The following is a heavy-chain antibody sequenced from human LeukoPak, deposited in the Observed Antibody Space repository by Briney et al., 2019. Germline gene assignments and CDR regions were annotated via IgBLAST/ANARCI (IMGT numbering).Heavy chain of an antibody. Sequence: PGRSLRLSCAASGFTFDDYAMHWVRQAPGKGLEWVSGISSSSSYIYYADSVKGRFTISRDNAKNSLYLQMNSLRAEDTAVYYCVLGRSRSFDYWGQGTLVTVSS. J-gene: IGHJ4*02. CDR2: ISSSSSYI. V-gene: IGHV3-21*01. D-gene: IGHD6-13*01. CDR3: VLGRSRSFDY. CDR1: GFTFDDYA.